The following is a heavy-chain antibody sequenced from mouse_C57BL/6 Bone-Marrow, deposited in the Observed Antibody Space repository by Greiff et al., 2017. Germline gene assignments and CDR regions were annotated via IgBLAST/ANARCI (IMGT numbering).Heavy chain of an antibody. V-gene: IGHV2-4*01. Sequence: VQLQQSGPGLVQPSQSLSITCTVSGFSLTSYGVHWVRQPPGKGLEWLGVIWSGGSTDYNAAFISRLSISKDNSKSQVFFKMNSLQADDTAIYYCAKNWDGYYYYAMDYWGQGTSVTVSS. D-gene: IGHD2-3*01. J-gene: IGHJ4*01. CDR2: IWSGGST. CDR1: GFSLTSYG. CDR3: AKNWDGYYYYAMDY.